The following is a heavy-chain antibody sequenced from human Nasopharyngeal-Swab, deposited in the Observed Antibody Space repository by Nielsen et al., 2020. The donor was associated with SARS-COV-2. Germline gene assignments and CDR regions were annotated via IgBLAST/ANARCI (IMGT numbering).Heavy chain of an antibody. CDR1: GFTVSSNY. CDR2: IYSGSST. J-gene: IGHJ3*02. V-gene: IGHV3-53*01. Sequence: GESLKISCAASGFTVSSNYMSWVRQAPGKGLEWVSVIYSGSSTYYADSVKGRFTISRDNSKNTLYLQMNSLRAEDTAVYYCARLRAFDIWGQGTMVTVSS. CDR3: ARLRAFDI.